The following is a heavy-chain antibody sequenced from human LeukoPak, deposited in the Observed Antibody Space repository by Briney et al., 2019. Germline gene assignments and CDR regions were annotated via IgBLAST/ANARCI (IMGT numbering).Heavy chain of an antibody. D-gene: IGHD2/OR15-2a*01. V-gene: IGHV4-39*07. CDR2: IYYSGST. CDR3: ASSELVYVPFDY. J-gene: IGHJ4*02. Sequence: MPSETLSLTCTVSGGSISSSSYYWGWIRQPPGKGLEWIGSIYYSGSTYYNPSLKSRVTISVDTSKNQFSLKLSSVTAADTAVYYCASSELVYVPFDYWGQGTLVTVSS. CDR1: GGSISSSSYY.